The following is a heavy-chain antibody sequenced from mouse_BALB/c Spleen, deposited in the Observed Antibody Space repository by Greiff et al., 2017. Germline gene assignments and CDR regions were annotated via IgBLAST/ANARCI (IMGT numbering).Heavy chain of an antibody. CDR1: GFTFNTYA. J-gene: IGHJ2*01. V-gene: IGHV10-1*02. D-gene: IGHD2-2*01. CDR3: VRHSGYDDGTFDY. CDR2: IRSKSNNYAT. Sequence: EVKLQESGGGLVQPKGSLKLSCAASGFTFNTYAMNWVRQAPGKGLEWVARIRSKSNNYATYYADSVKDRFTISRDDSQSMLYLQMNNLKTEDTAMYYCVRHSGYDDGTFDYWGQGTTLTVSS.